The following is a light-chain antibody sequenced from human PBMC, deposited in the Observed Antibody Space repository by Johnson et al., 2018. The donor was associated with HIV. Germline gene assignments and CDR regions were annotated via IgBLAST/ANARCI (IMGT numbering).Light chain of an antibody. J-gene: IGLJ1*01. CDR1: SSNIGNNY. CDR3: GTWDSSLSTYV. Sequence: SVLTQSPSVSAAPGQKVTISCSGSSSNIGNNYVSWYQQLPGTAPKLLIYDNNKRPSRIPDRFSGSKSGTSATLGITGLQTGDEADYYCGTWDSSLSTYVFGTGTKVTVL. CDR2: DNN. V-gene: IGLV1-51*01.